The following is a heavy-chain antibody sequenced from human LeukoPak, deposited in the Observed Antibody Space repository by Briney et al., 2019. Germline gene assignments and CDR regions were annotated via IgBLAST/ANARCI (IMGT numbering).Heavy chain of an antibody. CDR1: GGSISSYY. CDR2: IYYSGST. CDR3: ARGRWGTGAY. V-gene: IGHV4-59*01. J-gene: IGHJ4*02. D-gene: IGHD3-16*01. Sequence: SETLSLTCTVSGGSISSYYWSWIRQPPGKGLEWIGYIYYSGSTNYNPSLKSRVTISVDTSKNQFSLKPSSVTAADTAVYYCARGRWGTGAYWGQGTLVT.